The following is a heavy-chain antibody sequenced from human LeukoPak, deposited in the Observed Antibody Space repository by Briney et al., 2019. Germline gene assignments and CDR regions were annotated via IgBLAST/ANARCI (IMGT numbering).Heavy chain of an antibody. J-gene: IGHJ4*02. CDR1: GGSISSGGYY. D-gene: IGHD3-10*01. V-gene: IGHV4-31*03. CDR3: ASRRGSYYFDY. CDR2: IYYSGST. Sequence: TLSLTCTVSGGSISSGGYYWRWIRQHPGKGLEWIGYIYYSGSTYYNPSLKSRVTISVDTSKNQFSLKLSSVTAADTAVYYCASRRGSYYFDYWGQGTLVTVSS.